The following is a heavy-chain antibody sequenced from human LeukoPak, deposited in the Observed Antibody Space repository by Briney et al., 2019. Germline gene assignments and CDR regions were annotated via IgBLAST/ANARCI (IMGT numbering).Heavy chain of an antibody. CDR2: ISSSSSYI. Sequence: PGGSLRLSCAASGFTFSSYSMNWVRQAPGKGLEWVSSISSSSSYIYYADSVKGRFTISRDNAKNSLYLQMNSLRAEDTAVYYCARWDSYGYGFGHDYWGQGTLVTVSS. V-gene: IGHV3-21*01. CDR3: ARWDSYGYGFGHDY. CDR1: GFTFSSYS. D-gene: IGHD5-18*01. J-gene: IGHJ4*02.